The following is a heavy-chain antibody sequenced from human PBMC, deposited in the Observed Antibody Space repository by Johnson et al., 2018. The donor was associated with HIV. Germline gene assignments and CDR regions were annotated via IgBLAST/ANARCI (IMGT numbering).Heavy chain of an antibody. CDR2: ISYDGSDK. CDR3: AKRHVPIVGATHDAFDI. CDR1: GFTFSSYA. D-gene: IGHD1-26*01. J-gene: IGHJ3*02. Sequence: QVHLVESGGGVVQPGRSLRLSCAASGFTFSSYAMHWVRQAPGKGLEWVAVISYDGSDKYYADSVKGRFTISRDSSKNTLYLQMNSLRAEDTAFYYCAKRHVPIVGATHDAFDIWGQGTMVTVSS. V-gene: IGHV3-30*04.